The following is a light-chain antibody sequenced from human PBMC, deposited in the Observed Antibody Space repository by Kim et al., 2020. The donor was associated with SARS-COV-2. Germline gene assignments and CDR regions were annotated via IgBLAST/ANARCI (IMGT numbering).Light chain of an antibody. J-gene: IGKJ2*01. CDR2: GAS. V-gene: IGKV3-15*01. CDR1: QSVRNN. Sequence: ETVLTQSPDTLSVSPGERATLSCRASQSVRNNLAWYQQKPGQAPRLLIYGASTRATGVPARFSASGSGTDFTLTISSLQSEDFAIYYCQQYDDWPPNTFGQGTKLEI. CDR3: QQYDDWPPNT.